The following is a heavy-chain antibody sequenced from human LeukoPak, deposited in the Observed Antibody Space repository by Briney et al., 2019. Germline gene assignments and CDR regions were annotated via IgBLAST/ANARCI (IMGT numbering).Heavy chain of an antibody. V-gene: IGHV4-59*01. CDR1: GGSISSYY. CDR2: IYYSGST. J-gene: IGHJ6*02. CDR3: ARCLGYCSGGSCYYYYGMDV. D-gene: IGHD2-15*01. Sequence: SETLSLTCTVSGGSISSYYWSWIRQPPGKGLEWIGYIYYSGSTNYNPSLKSRVTISVDTSKNQFSLKLSSVTAADTAVYYCARCLGYCSGGSCYYYYGMDVWGQGTTVTVSS.